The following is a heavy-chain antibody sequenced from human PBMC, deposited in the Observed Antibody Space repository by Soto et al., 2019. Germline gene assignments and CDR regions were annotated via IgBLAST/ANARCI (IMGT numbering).Heavy chain of an antibody. D-gene: IGHD1-1*01. V-gene: IGHV4-59*01. CDR3: ARDRNRVDV. CDR1: GGSISSYY. CDR2: IYYSGST. Sequence: PSETLSLTCTVSGGSISSYYWSWIRQPPGKGLEWIGYIYYSGSTNYNPSLKSRVTISVDTSKNQFSLKLRSVTAADTAVYYCARDRNRVDVWGKGTTVTVSS. J-gene: IGHJ6*04.